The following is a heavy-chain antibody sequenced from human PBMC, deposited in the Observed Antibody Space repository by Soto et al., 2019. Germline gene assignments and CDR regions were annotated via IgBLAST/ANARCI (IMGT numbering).Heavy chain of an antibody. V-gene: IGHV3-74*01. CDR3: VRGTSDLVATNRLFDY. J-gene: IGHJ4*02. D-gene: IGHD1-1*01. CDR1: GFIFGSKW. Sequence: PGGSLRLSCAASGFIFGSKWMHWVRQAPGKGLVWVSHINSDGSNTNYADSVKGQFTISRDNAKNTLFLQMNSLRVEDTAVYYCVRGTSDLVATNRLFDYWGQGILVTVSS. CDR2: INSDGSNT.